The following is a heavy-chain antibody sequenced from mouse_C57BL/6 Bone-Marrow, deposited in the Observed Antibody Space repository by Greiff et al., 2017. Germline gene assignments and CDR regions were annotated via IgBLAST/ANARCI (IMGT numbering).Heavy chain of an antibody. V-gene: IGHV1-9*01. CDR3: ARWWLLRRSYAMDY. J-gene: IGHJ4*01. D-gene: IGHD2-3*01. Sequence: LVEPGASVKLSCKATGYTFTGYWIEWVKQRPGHGLEWIGEILPGSGSTNYNEKFKGKATFTADTSSNTAYMQLSSLTTEDSAIYYCARWWLLRRSYAMDYWGQGTSVTVSS. CDR2: ILPGSGST. CDR1: GYTFTGYW.